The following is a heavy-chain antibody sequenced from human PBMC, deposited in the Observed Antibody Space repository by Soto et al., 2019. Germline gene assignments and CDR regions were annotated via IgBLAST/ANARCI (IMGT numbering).Heavy chain of an antibody. CDR1: GGTFSSYA. V-gene: IGHV1-69*13. D-gene: IGHD3-16*02. Sequence: SVKVSCKASGGTFSSYAISWVRQAPGQGLEWMGGIIPIFGTANYAQKFQGRVTITADESTSTAYMELSSLRSEDTAVYYCARDPRRRGDYVWGSYRQRGAFDIWGQGTMVTVSS. CDR2: IIPIFGTA. J-gene: IGHJ3*02. CDR3: ARDPRRRGDYVWGSYRQRGAFDI.